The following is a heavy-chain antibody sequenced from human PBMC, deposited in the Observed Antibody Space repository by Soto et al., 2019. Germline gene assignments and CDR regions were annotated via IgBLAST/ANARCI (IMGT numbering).Heavy chain of an antibody. CDR2: IYYSGST. CDR3: ARGEEQLGEYYYGMDV. Sequence: SETLSLTCTVSGGSISSYYWSWIRQPPGKGLEWIGYIYYSGSTNYNPSLKSRVTISVDTSKNQFSLRPSSVTAADTAVYYCARGEEQLGEYYYGMDVWGQGTTVTVSS. J-gene: IGHJ6*02. D-gene: IGHD6-6*01. CDR1: GGSISSYY. V-gene: IGHV4-59*01.